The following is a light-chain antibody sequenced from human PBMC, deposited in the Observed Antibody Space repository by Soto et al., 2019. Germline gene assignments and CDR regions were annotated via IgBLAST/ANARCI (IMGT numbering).Light chain of an antibody. CDR2: VDS. V-gene: IGKV1-5*01. CDR3: QQYNSYPDT. J-gene: IGKJ2*01. Sequence: DIQMTQSPSTLSASVGDRVTITCRASQSISGWLAWYQQRPGKAPKLLIYVDSSLESGVPSRFSGRGSGTEFTLTISSLQPDDFGTYYCQQYNSYPDTFGQGTKVDIK. CDR1: QSISGW.